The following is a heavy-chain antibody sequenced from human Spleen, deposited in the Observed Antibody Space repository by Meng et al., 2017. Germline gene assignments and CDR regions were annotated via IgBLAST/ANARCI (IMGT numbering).Heavy chain of an antibody. CDR3: ARDISGSYSISDY. CDR1: GFTFSSYA. J-gene: IGHJ4*02. Sequence: GESLKISCAASGFTFSSYAIHWVRQTPGKGLEWVAAISDNGSNKHYADSVKGRFTISRDNSKNTLYVQMNSLRAEDTAVYYCARDISGSYSISDYWGQGT. V-gene: IGHV3-30*04. CDR2: ISDNGSNK. D-gene: IGHD3-10*01.